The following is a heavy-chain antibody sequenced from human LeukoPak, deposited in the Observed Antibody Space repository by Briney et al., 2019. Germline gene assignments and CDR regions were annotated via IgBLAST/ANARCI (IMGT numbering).Heavy chain of an antibody. CDR3: ARDRAEGKTWVELDP. CDR1: GFIVNSYA. CDR2: IYSDGVT. Sequence: GGSLRLSCAASGFIVNSYAKSWVRQAPGKGLAWVSLIYSDGVTQYADSVKGRFTISRDNTKNTLYLQKHSLRDEDTAVYVCARDRAEGKTWVELDPWGQGTLVTVSS. J-gene: IGHJ5*02. V-gene: IGHV3-66*02.